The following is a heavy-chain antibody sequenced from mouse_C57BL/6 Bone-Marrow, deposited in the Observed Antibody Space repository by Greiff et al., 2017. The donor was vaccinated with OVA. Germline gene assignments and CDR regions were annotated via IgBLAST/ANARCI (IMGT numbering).Heavy chain of an antibody. CDR2: IYPGDGDT. J-gene: IGHJ3*01. V-gene: IGHV1-82*01. CDR3: ARLDGSSSWFAY. CDR1: GYSFSSSW. Sequence: QVQLQQSGPELVKPGASVKISCKASGYSFSSSWLNWVKQRPGKGLEWIGRIYPGDGDTNYNGKFKGKATLTADKSSSTAYMQLSSLTSEDSAVYFCARLDGSSSWFAYWGQGTPVTVSA. D-gene: IGHD1-1*01.